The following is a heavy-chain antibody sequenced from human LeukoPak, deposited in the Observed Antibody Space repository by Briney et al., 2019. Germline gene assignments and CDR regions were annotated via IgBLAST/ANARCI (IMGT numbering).Heavy chain of an antibody. Sequence: GSLRLSCEGSAFIFSGHWMNWVRQTPGKGLEWVASIKEDGSERQYVDSVKGRFSISRDNTKGSLFLQLNSLRAEDTAVYYCARVVTAAPDYWGQGTLVTVSS. J-gene: IGHJ4*02. V-gene: IGHV3-7*03. D-gene: IGHD2-21*02. CDR3: ARVVTAAPDY. CDR1: AFIFSGHW. CDR2: IKEDGSER.